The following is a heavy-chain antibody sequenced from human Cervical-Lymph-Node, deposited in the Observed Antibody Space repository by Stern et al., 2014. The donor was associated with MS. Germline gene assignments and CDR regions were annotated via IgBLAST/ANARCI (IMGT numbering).Heavy chain of an antibody. CDR2: ISYDGSNK. CDR1: GFTFSSYA. CDR3: ARVPYSSSSGY. J-gene: IGHJ4*02. Sequence: VQLVESGGGVVQPGRSLRLSCAASGFTFSSYAMHWVRPAPGKGLEWVAVISYDGSNKYYADSVKGRFTISRDNSKNTLYLQMNSLRAEDTAVYYCARVPYSSSSGYWGQGTLVTVSS. V-gene: IGHV3-30*01. D-gene: IGHD6-6*01.